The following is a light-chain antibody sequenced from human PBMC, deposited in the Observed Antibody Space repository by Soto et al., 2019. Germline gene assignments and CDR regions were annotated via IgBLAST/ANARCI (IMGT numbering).Light chain of an antibody. CDR1: SSNIGAGYD. V-gene: IGLV1-40*01. CDR2: GNS. Sequence: QSVLTQPPSVSGAPGQRVTISCTGSSSNIGAGYDVHWYQQLPGTAPKLLIYGNSNRPSGVSNRFSGSKSGNTASLTISGLQAEDEADYYCTSYTSSSNPYVFGGGTKVTVL. CDR3: TSYTSSSNPYV. J-gene: IGLJ1*01.